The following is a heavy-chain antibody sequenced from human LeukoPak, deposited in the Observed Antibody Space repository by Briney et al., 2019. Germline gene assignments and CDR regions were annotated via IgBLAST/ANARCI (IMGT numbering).Heavy chain of an antibody. Sequence: SVKVSCKASGGTFSSYAISWVRQAPGQGLEWMGGIIPIFGTANYAQKFQGRVTITADESTSTAYMELSRLRSEDTAVYCCARGGSYRTRLSFDYWGQGTLVTVSS. V-gene: IGHV1-69*13. CDR3: ARGGSYRTRLSFDY. J-gene: IGHJ4*02. D-gene: IGHD1-26*01. CDR2: IIPIFGTA. CDR1: GGTFSSYA.